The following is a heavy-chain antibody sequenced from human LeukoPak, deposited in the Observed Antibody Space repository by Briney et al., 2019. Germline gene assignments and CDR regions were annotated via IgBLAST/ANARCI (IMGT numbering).Heavy chain of an antibody. CDR3: AKDLHDYGNYVGWFDS. V-gene: IGHV3-23*01. CDR1: GFTFSSHA. D-gene: IGHD4-11*01. CDR2: ISGSGGNT. Sequence: GGSLRLSCVASGFTFSSHAMDWVRQAPGKGLEWVSAISGSGGNTYYADSVKGRFTISRDQSKTTLFLQMNSLRAEDTAVYYCAKDLHDYGNYVGWFDSWGRGTLVTVSS. J-gene: IGHJ5*01.